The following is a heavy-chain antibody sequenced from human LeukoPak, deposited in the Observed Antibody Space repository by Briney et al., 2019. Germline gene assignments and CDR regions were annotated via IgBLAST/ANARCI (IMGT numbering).Heavy chain of an antibody. CDR2: ISGGGGST. CDR3: AKARGYSGYDSLDY. V-gene: IGHV3-23*01. Sequence: GGSLRLSCAASGFTFSTYAMSWVRQAPGTGLEWVSAISGGGGSTYYADSVKGRFTISRDKSKNTLYLQMNSLRAEDTAVYYCAKARGYSGYDSLDYWGQGTLVTVSS. D-gene: IGHD5-12*01. CDR1: GFTFSTYA. J-gene: IGHJ4*02.